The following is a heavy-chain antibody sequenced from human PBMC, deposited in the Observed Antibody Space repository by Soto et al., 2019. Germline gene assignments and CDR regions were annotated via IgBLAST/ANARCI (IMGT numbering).Heavy chain of an antibody. CDR1: GFSFSAYT. V-gene: IGHV3-30-3*01. CDR3: ARAGYSSSQWYYFDGMDV. CDR2: ISFGGNSK. J-gene: IGHJ6*02. D-gene: IGHD6-13*01. Sequence: QVQLVESGGGVVQPGRSLRLSCAASGFSFSAYTMHWVRQVPGKGLEWVAVISFGGNSKYYADSVKGRFTISRDNSDNTLYLQMNNLREDDTALYYCARAGYSSSQWYYFDGMDVWGQGTTVTVSS.